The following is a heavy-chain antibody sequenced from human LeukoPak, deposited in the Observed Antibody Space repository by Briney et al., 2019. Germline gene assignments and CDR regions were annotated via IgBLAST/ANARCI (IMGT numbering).Heavy chain of an antibody. Sequence: SETLSLTCSVSGASISSGSDYWSWIRQPAGKALEWIGRVHASGNPNYNPSLKSRVTISVDTSKNQFSLKLSSVTAADTAVYYCARAGSGYPLWGQGTMVTVSS. J-gene: IGHJ3*01. V-gene: IGHV4-61*02. CDR2: VHASGNP. D-gene: IGHD3-3*01. CDR3: ARAGSGYPL. CDR1: GASISSGSDY.